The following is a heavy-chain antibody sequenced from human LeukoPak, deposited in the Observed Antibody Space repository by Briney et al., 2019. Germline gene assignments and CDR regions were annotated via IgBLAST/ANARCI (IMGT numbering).Heavy chain of an antibody. Sequence: SETLSLTCTVSGGSISSSSYYWGWIRQPPGKGLEWIGSIYYSGSTYYNPSLKSRVTISVDTSKNQFSLKLSSVTAADTAVYYCARECGCGTTGSRGYYYMDVWGKGTTVTVSS. CDR1: GGSISSSSYY. CDR3: ARECGCGTTGSRGYYYMDV. J-gene: IGHJ6*03. V-gene: IGHV4-39*07. D-gene: IGHD1-1*01. CDR2: IYYSGST.